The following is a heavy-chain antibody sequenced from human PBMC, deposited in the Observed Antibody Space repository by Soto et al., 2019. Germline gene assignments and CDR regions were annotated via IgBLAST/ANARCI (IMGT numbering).Heavy chain of an antibody. D-gene: IGHD1-1*01. V-gene: IGHV1-3*01. CDR2: VNGGTGQT. CDR1: GYTFSTYA. Sequence: ASVKVSRKASGYTFSTYAMHWVRQAPGQSLEWMGWVNGGTGQTKYSQRFQDRVTIARDASASTAYMELSSLRSEDTAVYYCARGKGMEENYYYYGLDIWGQGTTVTVSS. J-gene: IGHJ6*02. CDR3: ARGKGMEENYYYYGLDI.